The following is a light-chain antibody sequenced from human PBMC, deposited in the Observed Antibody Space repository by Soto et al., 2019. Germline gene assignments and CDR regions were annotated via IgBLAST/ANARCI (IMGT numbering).Light chain of an antibody. J-gene: IGKJ2*01. CDR2: GAS. CDR3: QQYNNWLMYT. V-gene: IGKV3-15*01. Sequence: EIVMTQSPATLSVSPGERATLSCRASQSVSSNLAWYQQKPGQAPRLLIYGASTRATGIPARFSGSGSGTEFTLTISSLQSEDFAVYYCQQYNNWLMYTFGPGTKREI. CDR1: QSVSSN.